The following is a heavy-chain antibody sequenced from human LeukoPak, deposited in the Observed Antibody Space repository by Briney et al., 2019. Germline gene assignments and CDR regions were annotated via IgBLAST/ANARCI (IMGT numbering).Heavy chain of an antibody. V-gene: IGHV3-53*01. Sequence: GGSLRLSCAASGFTVSSNYMSWVRQAPGKGLEWVSVIYSGGSTYYADSVKGRFTISRDNSKNTLYLQMNSLRAEDTALYHCARRTSGYTGGFDPWGQGTLVTVSS. D-gene: IGHD2-2*02. CDR2: IYSGGST. CDR1: GFTVSSNY. J-gene: IGHJ5*02. CDR3: ARRTSGYTGGFDP.